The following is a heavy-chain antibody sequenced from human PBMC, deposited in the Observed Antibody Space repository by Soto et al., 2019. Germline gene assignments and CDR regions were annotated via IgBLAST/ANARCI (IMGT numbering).Heavy chain of an antibody. CDR3: SQNITSRIDS. D-gene: IGHD2-2*01. V-gene: IGHV1-18*01. CDR1: GYTFRNYG. CDR2: ISTYNSYT. Sequence: QVQLVQSGAELRKPGASVKVSCKTSGYTFRNYGISWVRQAPGQGLEWMGWISTYNSYTHSAKKFQGRVIMTLESSTCSAFLELTNLRTDDTAFYYCSQNITSRIDSWGQGTLVTVSS. J-gene: IGHJ5*01.